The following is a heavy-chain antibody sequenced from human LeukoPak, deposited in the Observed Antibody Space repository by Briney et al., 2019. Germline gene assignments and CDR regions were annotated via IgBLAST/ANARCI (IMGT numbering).Heavy chain of an antibody. J-gene: IGHJ5*02. CDR3: AREGGYDYYWFDP. CDR2: IIPIFGTA. V-gene: IGHV1-69*06. CDR1: GGTFSGYA. D-gene: IGHD5-12*01. Sequence: SVTVSCKASGGTFSGYAISWVRQAPGQGLEWMGGIIPIFGTANYAQKFQGRVTITADKSTSTAYMELSSLRSEDTAVYYCAREGGYDYYWFDPWGQGTLVTVSS.